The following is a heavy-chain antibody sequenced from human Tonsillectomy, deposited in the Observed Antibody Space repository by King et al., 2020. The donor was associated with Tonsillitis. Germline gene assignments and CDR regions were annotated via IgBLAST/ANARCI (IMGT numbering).Heavy chain of an antibody. CDR1: GFSFTDYT. V-gene: IGHV3-21*01. Sequence: QLVQSGGGLVKRGGSLRLSCAASGFSFTDYTMNWVRQAPGKGLEWVSSISSSGTYKHYADSVKGRFTISRDNAQNSLYLQMNSLRAEDTAIYYCAGVSFSDGDSSTLNGFDIWGQGTMVTVSS. D-gene: IGHD6-13*01. CDR3: AGVSFSDGDSSTLNGFDI. J-gene: IGHJ3*02. CDR2: ISSSGTYK.